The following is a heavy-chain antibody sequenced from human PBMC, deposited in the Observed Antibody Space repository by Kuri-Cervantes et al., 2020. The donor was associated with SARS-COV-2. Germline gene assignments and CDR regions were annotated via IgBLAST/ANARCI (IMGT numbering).Heavy chain of an antibody. CDR3: ARAGWGSSFDS. D-gene: IGHD7-27*01. CDR2: IKQDGSEK. CDR1: GFTFSSYW. Sequence: GGSLRLSCAASGFTFSSYWMSWVRQAPGQGLEWVANIKQDGSEKYYVDSVKDRFTISRDNAKNSLYLQMNSLRAEDTAVYYCARAGWGSSFDSWGQGTLVTVSS. V-gene: IGHV3-7*01. J-gene: IGHJ4*02.